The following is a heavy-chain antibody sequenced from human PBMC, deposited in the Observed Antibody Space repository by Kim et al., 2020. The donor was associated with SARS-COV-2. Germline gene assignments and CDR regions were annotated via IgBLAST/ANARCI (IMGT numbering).Heavy chain of an antibody. V-gene: IGHV4-34*01. Sequence: SETLSLTCAVYGGSFSGYYWSWIRQPPGKGLEWIGEINHSGSTNYNPSLKSRVTISVDTSKNQFSLKLSSVTAADTAVYYCARGLKLPRGVYYFDYWGQGTLVTVSS. CDR1: GGSFSGYY. CDR3: ARGLKLPRGVYYFDY. J-gene: IGHJ4*02. CDR2: INHSGST. D-gene: IGHD1-26*01.